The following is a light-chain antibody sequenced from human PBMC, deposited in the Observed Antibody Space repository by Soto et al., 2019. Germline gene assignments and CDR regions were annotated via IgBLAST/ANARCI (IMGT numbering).Light chain of an antibody. J-gene: IGKJ4*01. CDR1: QTVNANY. V-gene: IGKV3-20*01. Sequence: EIVLTQSPGTLPLSPGETATLSCRASQTVNANYLAWYQHKPGQAPRLLIYDASTRATGTPDRFSGSGSGTAFTLTIRRLEPEDFALYYCQQYGDSRQVTFGGVTKVEI. CDR3: QQYGDSRQVT. CDR2: DAS.